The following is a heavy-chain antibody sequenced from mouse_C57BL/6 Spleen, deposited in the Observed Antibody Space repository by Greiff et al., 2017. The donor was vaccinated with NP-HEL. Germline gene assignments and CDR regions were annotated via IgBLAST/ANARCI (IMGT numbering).Heavy chain of an antibody. J-gene: IGHJ4*01. V-gene: IGHV5-4*01. CDR1: GFTFSSYA. Sequence: DVHLVESGGGLVKPGGSLKLSCAASGFTFSSYAMSWVRQTPEKRLEWVATISDGGSYTYYPDNVKGRFTIARDNAKNNLYLQMSHLKSEDTAMYYCARDKRGYDGYSRYYAMDYWGQGTSVTVSS. CDR2: ISDGGSYT. D-gene: IGHD2-3*01. CDR3: ARDKRGYDGYSRYYAMDY.